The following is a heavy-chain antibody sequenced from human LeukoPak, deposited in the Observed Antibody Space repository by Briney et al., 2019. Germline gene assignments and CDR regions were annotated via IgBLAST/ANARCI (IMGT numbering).Heavy chain of an antibody. CDR1: GFPFSTYW. Sequence: GGSLRLSCAASGFPFSTYWMSWVRQAPGKGLEWVANINQDGTGKYYVDSVKGRFTISRDNAKNSLYLQMNSLRAEDTAVYYCAREKWLVPDYWGQGTLVTVSS. CDR3: AREKWLVPDY. J-gene: IGHJ4*02. V-gene: IGHV3-7*01. D-gene: IGHD6-19*01. CDR2: INQDGTGK.